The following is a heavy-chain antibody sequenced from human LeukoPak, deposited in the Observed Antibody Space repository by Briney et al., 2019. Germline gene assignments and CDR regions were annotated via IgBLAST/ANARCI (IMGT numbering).Heavy chain of an antibody. CDR1: GYTFTSYG. V-gene: IGHV1-18*01. J-gene: IGHJ4*02. D-gene: IGHD3-3*01. CDR2: ISAYNGNT. Sequence: LGASVKVSCKASGYTFTSYGISWVRQAPGQGLEWMGWISAYNGNTNYAQKLQGRVTMTTDTSTSTAYMELRSLRSDDTAVYYCARDDGDFWSGYQGDYWGQGTLVTVSS. CDR3: ARDDGDFWSGYQGDY.